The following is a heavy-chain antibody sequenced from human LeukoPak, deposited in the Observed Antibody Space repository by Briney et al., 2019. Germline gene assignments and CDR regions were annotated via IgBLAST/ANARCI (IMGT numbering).Heavy chain of an antibody. D-gene: IGHD2-2*01. CDR1: GGTFSSYT. CDR2: IIPILGIA. V-gene: IGHV1-69*04. J-gene: IGHJ3*02. CDR3: AREKGYCSSTSCFDAFDI. Sequence: SVKVSCKASGGTFSSYTISWVRQAPGQGLEWMGRIIPILGIANYVQKFQGRVTITADKSTSTAYMELSSLRSEDTAVYYCAREKGYCSSTSCFDAFDIWGQGTMVTVSS.